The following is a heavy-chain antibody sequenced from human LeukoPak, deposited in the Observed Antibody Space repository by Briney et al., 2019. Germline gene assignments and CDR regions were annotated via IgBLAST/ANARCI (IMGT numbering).Heavy chain of an antibody. Sequence: PGGSLRLSCAVSGFTFSGFWMSWSRQAPGKGLEWVSVIYSGGSTYYADSVKGRFTISRDNSKNTLYLQMNSLRAGDTAVYYCARAGDWSGLGAFDIWGQGTMVTVSS. CDR3: ARAGDWSGLGAFDI. CDR2: IYSGGST. V-gene: IGHV3-53*01. CDR1: GFTFSGFW. J-gene: IGHJ3*02. D-gene: IGHD2-21*02.